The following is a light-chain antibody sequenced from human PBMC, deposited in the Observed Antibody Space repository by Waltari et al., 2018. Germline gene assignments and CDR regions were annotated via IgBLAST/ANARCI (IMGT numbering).Light chain of an antibody. CDR3: QQSYTPPFT. CDR2: SAS. Sequence: DIQMTQSPSSLSASVGDRVTITCRATQNILNNLHWYQQKPGKAPNRLIFSASNLQTGGPARFSGSGSGTLFTLTISNLQPEDSARYFCQQSYTPPFTFGGGTRVEIK. V-gene: IGKV1-39*01. CDR1: QNILNN. J-gene: IGKJ4*01.